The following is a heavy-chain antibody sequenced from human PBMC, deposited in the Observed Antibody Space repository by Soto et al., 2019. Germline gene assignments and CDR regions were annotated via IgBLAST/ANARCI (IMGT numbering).Heavy chain of an antibody. Sequence: QVQLQESGPGLVKPSETLSLTCTVSGGSVSSGSYYWSWIRQPPGKGLEWIGYIYYSGSTNYNPSLKSRVTISVDTSKNQFSLKLSSVTAAGTAVYYCARGSVNYGAYYYGMDVWGQGTTVTVSS. CDR3: ARGSVNYGAYYYGMDV. CDR1: GGSVSSGSYY. CDR2: IYYSGST. J-gene: IGHJ6*02. V-gene: IGHV4-61*01. D-gene: IGHD4-17*01.